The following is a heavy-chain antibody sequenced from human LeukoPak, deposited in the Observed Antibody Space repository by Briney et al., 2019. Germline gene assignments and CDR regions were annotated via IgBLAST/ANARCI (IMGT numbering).Heavy chain of an antibody. CDR3: ARGTITGTRGAFDT. V-gene: IGHV1-2*02. CDR2: INPNSGGT. Sequence: GASVKVSCKASGYTFTSYGISWVRQAPGQGLEWMGWINPNSGGTNYAQKFQGRVTMTRDTSISTAYMELSRLRSDDRAVYYCARGTITGTRGAFDTWGQGTMVTVSS. CDR1: GYTFTSYG. J-gene: IGHJ3*02. D-gene: IGHD1-20*01.